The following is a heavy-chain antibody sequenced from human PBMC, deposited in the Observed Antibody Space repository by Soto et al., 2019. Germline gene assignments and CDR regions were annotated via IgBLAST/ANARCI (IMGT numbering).Heavy chain of an antibody. V-gene: IGHV4-59*01. CDR3: AKSLGEIHLWFEYDY. CDR1: GGSISSYY. J-gene: IGHJ4*02. Sequence: SETLSLTCTVSGGSISSYYWSRIRQPPGKGLEWIGYIYYSGSTNYNPSLKSRVTISVDTSKNQFSLKLSSVTAADTAVYYCAKSLGEIHLWFEYDYWGQGTLVTVSS. D-gene: IGHD3-16*01. CDR2: IYYSGST.